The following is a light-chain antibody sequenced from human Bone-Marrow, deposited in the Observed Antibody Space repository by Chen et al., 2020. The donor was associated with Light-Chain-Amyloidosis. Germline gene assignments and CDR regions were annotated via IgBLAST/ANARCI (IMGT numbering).Light chain of an antibody. CDR1: SGSIATNY. V-gene: IGLV6-57*01. J-gene: IGLJ3*02. Sequence: FLLPQPHSVSESPGKTVIISCTRSSGSIATNYVQWYQQRPGSSPTTVIDEDDQRPSGVPDRFSGSIDRSSNSASLTISGLKTEDEADYYCQSYQGSSQGVFGGGTKLTVL. CDR2: EDD. CDR3: QSYQGSSQGV.